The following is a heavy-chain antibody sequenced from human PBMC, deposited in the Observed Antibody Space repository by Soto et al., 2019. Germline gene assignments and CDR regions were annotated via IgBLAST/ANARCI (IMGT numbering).Heavy chain of an antibody. CDR1: AGSISGHY. V-gene: IGHV4-4*07. CDR3: ARNFDIAATGTAFDS. D-gene: IGHD6-13*01. J-gene: IGHJ4*02. Sequence: SETLSLTCSVSAGSISGHYWSWIRLPAGRRLQWVGRIYSSGTTNYNPSLKSRVRTSVDTSRNRFSLKLDSVTAADTAVYYCARNFDIAATGTAFDSWGRGALVTVSS. CDR2: IYSSGTT.